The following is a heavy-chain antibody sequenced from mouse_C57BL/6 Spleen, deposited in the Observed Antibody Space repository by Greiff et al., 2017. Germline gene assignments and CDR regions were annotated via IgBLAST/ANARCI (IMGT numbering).Heavy chain of an antibody. CDR1: GYTFTSYW. V-gene: IGHV1-64*01. CDR3: ARAGIYYGNLYAMDC. Sequence: QVQLQQPGAELVKPGASVKLSCKASGYTFTSYWMHWVKQRPGQGLEWIGMIHPNSGSTNYNEKFKSKATLTVDKSSSTAYMQLSSLTSEDSAVYYCARAGIYYGNLYAMDCWGQGTSGTVSS. D-gene: IGHD2-1*01. J-gene: IGHJ4*01. CDR2: IHPNSGST.